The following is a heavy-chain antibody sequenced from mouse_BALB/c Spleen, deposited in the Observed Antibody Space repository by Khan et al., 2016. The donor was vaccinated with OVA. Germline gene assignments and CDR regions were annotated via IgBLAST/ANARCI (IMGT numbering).Heavy chain of an antibody. CDR1: GYSITSDYA. Sequence: EVQLVESGPGLVKPSQSLSLTCTVTGYSITSDYAWNWIRQFPGNKLEWMGYISYSGSTSYNPSLKSRISITRDTSKNQFFLQLNSVTTEDTATSDFARFYYGSSYWYFDVWGAGTTVTVSS. J-gene: IGHJ1*01. CDR2: ISYSGST. CDR3: ARFYYGSSYWYFDV. D-gene: IGHD1-1*01. V-gene: IGHV3-2*02.